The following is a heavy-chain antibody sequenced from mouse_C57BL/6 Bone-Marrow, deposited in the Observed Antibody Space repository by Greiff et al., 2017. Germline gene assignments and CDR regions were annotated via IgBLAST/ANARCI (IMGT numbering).Heavy chain of an antibody. CDR1: GYTFTSYT. V-gene: IGHV1-4*01. CDR3: ARGGVLRYYFDY. D-gene: IGHD1-1*01. Sequence: QVQLQQSGAELARPGASVKMSCKASGYTFTSYTMHWVKQRPGQGLEWIGYINPSSGYTKYNQKFKDKATLTADKSSSTAYIQLSSLTSEDSAVYYCARGGVLRYYFDYWGQGTTLTVSS. J-gene: IGHJ2*01. CDR2: INPSSGYT.